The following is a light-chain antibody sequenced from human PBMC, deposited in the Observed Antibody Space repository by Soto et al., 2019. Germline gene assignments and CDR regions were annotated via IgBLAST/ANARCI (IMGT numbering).Light chain of an antibody. V-gene: IGLV1-51*01. CDR3: GTWDSSMSAGV. CDR2: DNT. Sequence: QSVLTQPPSISATPGQKVTISCSGSYSNIETNYVSWYQQLPGTAPKLLIYDNTERPSGIPDRFSGSKSGSSATLGITGLQTGHEADYYCGTWDSSMSAGVFGTGTKVPVL. CDR1: YSNIETNY. J-gene: IGLJ1*01.